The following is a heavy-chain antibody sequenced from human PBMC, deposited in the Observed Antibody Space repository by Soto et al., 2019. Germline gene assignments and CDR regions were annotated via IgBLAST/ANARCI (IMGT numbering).Heavy chain of an antibody. V-gene: IGHV3-23*01. CDR1: GFTFSSYA. J-gene: IGHJ4*02. Sequence: EVQLLESGGGLVQPGGSLRLSCAASGFTFSSYAMSWVRQAPGKGLECVSAISGSGGSTYYADSVKGRFTISRDNSKNTLYLQMNSLRAEDTAVYYCANYYDSSADSSYFDYWGQGTLVTVSS. CDR3: ANYYDSSADSSYFDY. CDR2: ISGSGGST. D-gene: IGHD3-22*01.